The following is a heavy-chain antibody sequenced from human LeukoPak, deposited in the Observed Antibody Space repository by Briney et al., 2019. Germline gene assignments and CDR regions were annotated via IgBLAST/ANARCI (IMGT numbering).Heavy chain of an antibody. V-gene: IGHV3-30*02. CDR1: GFTFSSYG. Sequence: GGSLRLSRAASGFTFSSYGMHWVRQAPGKGLEWVAFIRYDGSNKYYADSVKGRFTISRDNSKNTLYLQMNSLRAEDTAVYYCAKDAQRLRFHEYYYYYMDVWGKGTTVTVSS. CDR2: IRYDGSNK. CDR3: AKDAQRLRFHEYYYYYMDV. J-gene: IGHJ6*03. D-gene: IGHD5-12*01.